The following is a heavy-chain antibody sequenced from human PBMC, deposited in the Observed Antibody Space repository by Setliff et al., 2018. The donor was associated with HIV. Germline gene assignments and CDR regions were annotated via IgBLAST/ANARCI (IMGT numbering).Heavy chain of an antibody. CDR3: ASGKGVGGVIITGGLDI. V-gene: IGHV1-8*01. D-gene: IGHD3-10*01. CDR2: MNPNTGVA. Sequence: ASVKVSCKASGHTFSNSDIHWVRRATGQGLEWMGWMNPNTGVAGYALKFQGRVTMTRDTSISTAYMELSSLTSEDTAVYWCASGKGVGGVIITGGLDIWGKGTTVTVSS. J-gene: IGHJ6*04. CDR1: GHTFSNSD.